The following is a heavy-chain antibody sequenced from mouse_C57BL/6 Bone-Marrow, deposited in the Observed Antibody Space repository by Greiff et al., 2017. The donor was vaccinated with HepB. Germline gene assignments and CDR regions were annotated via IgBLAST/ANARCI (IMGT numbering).Heavy chain of an antibody. CDR3: AKPRQLRLRGGGPYAMDY. V-gene: IGHV2-3*01. CDR1: GFSLTSYG. Sequence: VKVVESGPGLVAPSQSLSITCTVSGFSLTSYGVSWVRQPPGKGLEWLGVIWGDGSTNYHSALISRLSISKDNSKSQVFLKLNSLQTDDTATYYCAKPRQLRLRGGGPYAMDYWGQGTSVTVSS. CDR2: IWGDGST. D-gene: IGHD3-2*02. J-gene: IGHJ4*01.